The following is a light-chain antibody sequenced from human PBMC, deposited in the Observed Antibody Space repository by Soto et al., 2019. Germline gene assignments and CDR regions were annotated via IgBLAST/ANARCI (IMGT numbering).Light chain of an antibody. J-gene: IGKJ3*01. V-gene: IGKV1-33*01. CDR2: QGS. CDR1: QDITSS. Sequence: DIPMTQSPPSLSASVGDRVTITCHASQDITSSLNWYQQKSGKAPKLLMYQGSYLEPGVPARFSWTGYGTHFTLTISSLQPEDAATYCCQQYYFLPLFTFGPGTRVDI. CDR3: QQYYFLPLFT.